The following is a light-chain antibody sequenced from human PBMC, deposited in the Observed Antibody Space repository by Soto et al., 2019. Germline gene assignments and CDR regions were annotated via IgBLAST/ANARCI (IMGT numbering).Light chain of an antibody. CDR2: LGS. J-gene: IGKJ1*01. CDR3: MQPRDPPWT. CDR1: QSLLHTNGYYY. Sequence: DIVMTQSPLSLPVTPGEPASISCRSSQSLLHTNGYYYLDWYLQKPGQSPQLLIYLGSNRASGVPDRFSGSGSGTDFTLKISRVEAEDVGVYYCMQPRDPPWTFGQGTKVEIK. V-gene: IGKV2-28*01.